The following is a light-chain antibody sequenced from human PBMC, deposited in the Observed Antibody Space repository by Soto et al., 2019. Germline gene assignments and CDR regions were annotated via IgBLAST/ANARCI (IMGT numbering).Light chain of an antibody. CDR1: QNVNNW. Sequence: DIQMTQFPSALSASVGDRVIITCRASQNVNNWLAWYQHKPGKAPQLLIYDASVLETGVPSRFSGSGSGTEFTLAISGLQSDDFATYYCQQYNTYWTFXPGTKVDIK. CDR3: QQYNTYWT. V-gene: IGKV1-5*01. J-gene: IGKJ1*01. CDR2: DAS.